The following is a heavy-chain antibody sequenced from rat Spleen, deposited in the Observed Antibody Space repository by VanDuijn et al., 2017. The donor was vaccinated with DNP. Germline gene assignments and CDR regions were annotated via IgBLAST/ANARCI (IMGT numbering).Heavy chain of an antibody. CDR2: ISAGGTT. CDR3: TRDVPNYLDY. J-gene: IGHJ2*01. V-gene: IGHV2S12*01. CDR1: GFSLTSYG. Sequence: QVQLKESGPGLVQPSQTLSLTCTVSGFSLTSYGVTWVRQPPGKGLEWIAAISAGGTTYYNPPLTSRLSISRDTSKSQVFLKMTSLQTEDTAFYFCTRDVPNYLDYWGQGVMVTVSS.